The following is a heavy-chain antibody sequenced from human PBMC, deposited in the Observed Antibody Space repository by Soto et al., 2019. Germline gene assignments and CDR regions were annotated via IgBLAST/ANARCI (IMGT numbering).Heavy chain of an antibody. CDR3: ARKPTGQPFDY. J-gene: IGHJ4*02. D-gene: IGHD1-1*01. CDR2: ISANNGDT. CDR1: GSTFTNYG. V-gene: IGHV1-18*01. Sequence: QVQLVQSGAEVKKPGASVKVSCKASGSTFTNYGFSWVRQAPGQGLEWVGWISANNGDTHYAQKLQGRVTLTTDTSTGTVYMELRSLRSDATAVYYCARKPTGQPFDYWGQGALVSVSS.